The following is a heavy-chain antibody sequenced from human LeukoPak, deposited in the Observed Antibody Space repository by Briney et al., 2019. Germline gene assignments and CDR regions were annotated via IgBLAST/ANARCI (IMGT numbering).Heavy chain of an antibody. V-gene: IGHV4-39*07. CDR1: GGYIITSGHY. Sequence: PSETLSLTCTVAGGYIITSGHYCGWIRQPPGKGLEWIGSVYYTGVTSTNPFVRSRMSISVETSKNQFSLTMNSVTDAEAAVYYCARERSSSGGHNWFDPWGQGTLVTVSS. D-gene: IGHD4-23*01. J-gene: IGHJ5*02. CDR2: VYYTGVT. CDR3: ARERSSSGGHNWFDP.